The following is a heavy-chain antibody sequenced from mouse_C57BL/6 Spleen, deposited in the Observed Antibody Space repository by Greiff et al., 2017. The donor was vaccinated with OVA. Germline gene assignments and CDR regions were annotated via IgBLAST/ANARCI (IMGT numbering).Heavy chain of an antibody. CDR3: ARDYYYGSSPY. D-gene: IGHD1-1*01. V-gene: IGHV1-54*01. Sequence: VKLMESGAELVRPGTSVKVSCKASGYAFTNYLIEWVKQRPGQGLEWIGVINPGSGGTNYNEKFKGKATLTADKSSSTAYMQLSSLTSEDSAVYFCARDYYYGSSPYWGQGTLVTVSA. J-gene: IGHJ3*01. CDR2: INPGSGGT. CDR1: GYAFTNYL.